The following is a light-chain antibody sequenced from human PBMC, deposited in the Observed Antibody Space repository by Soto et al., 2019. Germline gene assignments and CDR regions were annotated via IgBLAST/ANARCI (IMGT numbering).Light chain of an antibody. CDR1: QSITSNY. CDR3: HQYDNSPWT. Sequence: EIVLTQSPGTLSLSPGERATLSCRASQSITSNYLAWYQQKPGQAPRLLIYGPSSRAIGIPHRFSGSGSGTDFTLTISRLEPEDFAVYYCHQYDNSPWTFGQGTKVDIK. J-gene: IGKJ1*01. CDR2: GPS. V-gene: IGKV3-20*01.